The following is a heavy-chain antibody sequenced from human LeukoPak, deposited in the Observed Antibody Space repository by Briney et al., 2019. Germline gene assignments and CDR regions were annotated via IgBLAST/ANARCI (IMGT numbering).Heavy chain of an antibody. J-gene: IGHJ5*02. Sequence: ASVKVSCKASGYTFTGYYIHWVRQAPGQGLEWMGWINPNSGGTNYAQKFQGGVTMTRDTSISTAFMELSRLRSDDTAVYYCASALNYDFWSASWFDPWGQGTLVTVSS. CDR3: ASALNYDFWSASWFDP. D-gene: IGHD3-3*01. CDR1: GYTFTGYY. V-gene: IGHV1-2*02. CDR2: INPNSGGT.